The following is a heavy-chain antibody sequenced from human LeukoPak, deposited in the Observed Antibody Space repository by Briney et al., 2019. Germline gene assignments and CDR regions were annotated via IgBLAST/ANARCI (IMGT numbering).Heavy chain of an antibody. CDR1: GFTFSSRW. CDR2: VKDDGST. Sequence: PGGSLRLSCAVSGFTSGFTFSSRWMHWVRQAPGKGLMWVSLVKDDGSTNYADSVKGRFTISRDNAKNSLYLQMNSLRAEDTAVYYCARDQLLAPPSMVRGVISSGYGMDVWGQGTTVTVSS. J-gene: IGHJ6*02. CDR3: ARDQLLAPPSMVRGVISSGYGMDV. V-gene: IGHV3-74*01. D-gene: IGHD3-10*01.